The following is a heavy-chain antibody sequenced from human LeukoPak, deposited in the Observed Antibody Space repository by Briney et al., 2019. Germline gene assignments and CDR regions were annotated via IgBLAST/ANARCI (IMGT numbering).Heavy chain of an antibody. CDR2: ITVGGRP. Sequence: GGSLRLSCAASGFTFSGHDMHWVRQAAGKGLEWVSAITVGGRPYYPDSVKGRFTISRDNSENTLYMQMNSLRAEDTAVYYCAKASTFDTSGYPRDWGQGTLVTVSS. J-gene: IGHJ4*02. CDR3: AKASTFDTSGYPRD. V-gene: IGHV3-13*04. CDR1: GFTFSGHD. D-gene: IGHD3-22*01.